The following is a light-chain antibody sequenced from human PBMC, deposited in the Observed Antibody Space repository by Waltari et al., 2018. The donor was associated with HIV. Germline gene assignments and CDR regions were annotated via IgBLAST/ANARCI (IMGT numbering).Light chain of an antibody. CDR1: SSNIGSNY. CDR3: ATWDDSLNALV. V-gene: IGLV1-44*01. CDR2: STN. Sequence: QSVLTQPPSASGTPGQRVTISCSGSSSNIGSNYVYWYQQLPGTAPKLLIFSTNERPFGVPDRFSGSKSDTSASLAISGLQFEDEAYYYCATWDDSLNALVFGGGTKLTVL. J-gene: IGLJ2*01.